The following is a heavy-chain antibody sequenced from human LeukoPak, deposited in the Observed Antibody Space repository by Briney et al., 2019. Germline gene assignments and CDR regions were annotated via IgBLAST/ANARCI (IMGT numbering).Heavy chain of an antibody. J-gene: IGHJ4*02. CDR3: ARLPRYAGYDHFDY. CDR1: GDSIDSYY. V-gene: IGHV4-59*12. Sequence: SETLSLTCTVSGDSIDSYYWSWIRQPPGKGLEGIGYIYYRGTTSYNPFLKRRVNNSVDTSKNQFSLKLNSVSAADTAVYYCARLPRYAGYDHFDYWGQGILVIVSS. CDR2: IYYRGTT. D-gene: IGHD5-12*01.